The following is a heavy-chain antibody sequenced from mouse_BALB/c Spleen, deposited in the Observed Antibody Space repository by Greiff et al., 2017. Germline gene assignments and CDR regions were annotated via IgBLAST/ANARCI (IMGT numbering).Heavy chain of an antibody. J-gene: IGHJ3*01. D-gene: IGHD2-4*01. CDR3: AREMITTRVWFAY. Sequence: EVKLMESGGGLVKPGGSLKLSCAASGFTFSSYAMSWVRQTPEKRLEWVASISSGGSTYYPDSVKGRFTISRDNARNILYLQMSSLRSEDTAMYYCAREMITTRVWFAYWGQGTLVTVSA. CDR2: ISSGGST. CDR1: GFTFSSYA. V-gene: IGHV5-6-5*01.